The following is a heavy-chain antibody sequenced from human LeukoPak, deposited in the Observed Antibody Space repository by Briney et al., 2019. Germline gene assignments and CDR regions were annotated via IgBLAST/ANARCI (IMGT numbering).Heavy chain of an antibody. J-gene: IGHJ4*02. Sequence: LETLSLTCAVYGGSFSGYYWSWIRQPPGKGLEWIGEINHSGSTNYNPSLKSRVTISVDTSKNQFSLKLSSVTAADTAVYYCARALNYYGSGSYYLFDYWGQGTLVTVSS. CDR1: GGSFSGYY. CDR3: ARALNYYGSGSYYLFDY. V-gene: IGHV4-34*01. CDR2: INHSGST. D-gene: IGHD3-10*01.